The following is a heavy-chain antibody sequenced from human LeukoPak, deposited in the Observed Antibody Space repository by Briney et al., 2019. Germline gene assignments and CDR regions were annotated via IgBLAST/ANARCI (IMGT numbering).Heavy chain of an antibody. Sequence: GGSLRLSCAASGFTFSSYSMNWVRQAPGKGLEWVSYITRSSSTIHYRDSVKGRFTISRDNAKNSLYLQMNSLRDEDTAVYYCVRDPDALAYWGQGTLVTVSS. CDR1: GFTFSSYS. J-gene: IGHJ4*02. CDR2: ITRSSSTI. CDR3: VRDPDALAY. V-gene: IGHV3-48*02.